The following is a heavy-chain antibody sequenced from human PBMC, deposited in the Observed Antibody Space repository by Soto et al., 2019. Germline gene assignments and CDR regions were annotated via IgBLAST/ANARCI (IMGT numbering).Heavy chain of an antibody. CDR3: AKDRRAFYYYYGMDV. J-gene: IGHJ6*02. V-gene: IGHV3-30*18. CDR2: ISYDGSNK. CDR1: GFTFSSYG. Sequence: RRLSCAASGFTFSSYGMHWVRQAPGKGLEWVAVISYDGSNKYYADSVKGRFTISRDNSKNTLYLQMNSLRAEDTAVYYCAKDRRAFYYYYGMDVWGQGTTVTVSS.